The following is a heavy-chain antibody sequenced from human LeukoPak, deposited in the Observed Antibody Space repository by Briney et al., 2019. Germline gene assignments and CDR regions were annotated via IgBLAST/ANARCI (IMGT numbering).Heavy chain of an antibody. Sequence: GGSLRLSCAASGFTFSSYAMHWVRQDPGKRLEYVSAISSNGGSTYYANSVKGRFTISRDNSKNTLYLQMGSLRAEDMAVYYCARRRSCSSTSCYREFDYWGQGTLVTVSS. CDR1: GFTFSSYA. D-gene: IGHD2-2*02. V-gene: IGHV3-64*01. CDR2: ISSNGGST. J-gene: IGHJ4*02. CDR3: ARRRSCSSTSCYREFDY.